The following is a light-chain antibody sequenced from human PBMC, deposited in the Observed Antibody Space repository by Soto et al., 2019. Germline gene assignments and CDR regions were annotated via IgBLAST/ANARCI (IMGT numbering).Light chain of an antibody. V-gene: IGKV3-20*01. CDR3: QQYGSSPLT. J-gene: IGKJ4*01. CDR1: QSVTSTY. CDR2: GAS. Sequence: EIVLTQSPGTLSLSPGERATLSCRASQSVTSTYLAWYQQKPGQAPRLLIYGASNRATGIPDRFTGSGSGTDFTFTISSLEPEDFAVYYGQQYGSSPLTFGGGTKVEI.